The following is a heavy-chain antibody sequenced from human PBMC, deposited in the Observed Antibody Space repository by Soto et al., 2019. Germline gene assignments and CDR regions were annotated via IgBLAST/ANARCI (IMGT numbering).Heavy chain of an antibody. Sequence: SETLSLTCTVSGGSISSYYWSWIRQPPGKGLEWIGYIYYSGSTNYNPSLKSRVTISVDTSKNQFSLKLSSVTAADTAVYYCARNLRDGYNFWAADDWGQGTLVTVSS. CDR3: ARNLRDGYNFWAADD. CDR2: IYYSGST. J-gene: IGHJ4*02. V-gene: IGHV4-59*01. CDR1: GGSISSYY. D-gene: IGHD3-3*01.